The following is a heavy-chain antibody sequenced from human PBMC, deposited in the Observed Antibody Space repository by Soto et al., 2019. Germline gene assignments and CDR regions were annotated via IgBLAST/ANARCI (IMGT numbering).Heavy chain of an antibody. CDR1: GFTFSSYA. CDR2: ISYDGSNK. Sequence: PGGSLRLSCAASGFTFSSYAMHWVRQAPGKGLEWVAVISYDGSNKYYADSVKGRFTISRDNSKNTLYLQMNSLRAEDTAVYYCARDLRGYYDSSGDWFDPWGQGTLVTVSS. CDR3: ARDLRGYYDSSGDWFDP. D-gene: IGHD3-22*01. J-gene: IGHJ5*02. V-gene: IGHV3-30-3*01.